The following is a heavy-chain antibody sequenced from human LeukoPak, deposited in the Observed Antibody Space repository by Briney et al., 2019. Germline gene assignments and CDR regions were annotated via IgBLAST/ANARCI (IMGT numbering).Heavy chain of an antibody. J-gene: IGHJ3*02. CDR2: INHSGST. Sequence: SETLSLTCAVYGGSFSGYYWSWIRQPPGKGLEWIGEINHSGSTNYNPSLKSRVTISVDTSKNQFSLKLSSVTAADTAVYYCARVGYDSSGYPDAFDIWGQGTMVTVSS. V-gene: IGHV4-34*01. D-gene: IGHD3-22*01. CDR1: GGSFSGYY. CDR3: ARVGYDSSGYPDAFDI.